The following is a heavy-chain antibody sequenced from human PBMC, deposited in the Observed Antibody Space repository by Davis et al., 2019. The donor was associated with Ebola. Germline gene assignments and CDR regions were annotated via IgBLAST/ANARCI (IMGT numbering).Heavy chain of an antibody. V-gene: IGHV4-30-2*01. CDR2: IYHRGST. CDR1: GGSISSGGYS. CDR3: ARVPYYYYYYGMDV. Sequence: MPSETLSLTCAVSGGSISSGGYSWSWIRQPPGKGLEWIGYIYHRGSTYYNPSLKSRVTISVDRSKNQFSLKLSSVTAADTAVYYCARVPYYYYYYGMDVWGKGTTVTVSS. J-gene: IGHJ6*04.